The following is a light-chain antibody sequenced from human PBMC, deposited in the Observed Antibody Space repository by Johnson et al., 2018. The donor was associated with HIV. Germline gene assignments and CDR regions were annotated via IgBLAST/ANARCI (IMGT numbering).Light chain of an antibody. CDR2: DNN. V-gene: IGLV1-51*01. CDR3: GTWDSSLTLFV. Sequence: QFVLTQPPSVSVAPGQKVTISCSGSSSNIGNNYVSWYQQLPGTAPKLLIYDNNKRPSGIPDRFSGSKSGTSATLGITGLQTGDEADYYCGTWDSSLTLFVFGTGTKVTVL. CDR1: SSNIGNNY. J-gene: IGLJ1*01.